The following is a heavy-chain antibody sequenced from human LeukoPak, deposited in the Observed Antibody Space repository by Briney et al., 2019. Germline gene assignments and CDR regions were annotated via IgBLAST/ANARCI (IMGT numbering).Heavy chain of an antibody. CDR1: GYTFSSYA. CDR2: INGDNGNT. V-gene: IGHV1-3*03. D-gene: IGHD6-19*01. J-gene: IGHJ4*02. CDR3: ARGGPNSGGWTLDH. Sequence: ASVKVSCKTSGYTFSSYAMHWVRQAPGQRLEWMGCINGDNGNTQYSQKFQGRVTFTRDTSASTAYMELSSLTSEDMAVFYCARGGPNSGGWTLDHRGQGTLVSVSS.